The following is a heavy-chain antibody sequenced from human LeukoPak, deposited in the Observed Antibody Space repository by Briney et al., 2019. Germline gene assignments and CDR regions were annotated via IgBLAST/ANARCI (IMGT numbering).Heavy chain of an antibody. Sequence: PSETLSLTCTVSSGSINSGSYYWNWIRQPAGKGLEWIGRIYSSGSTNYNPSPKSRVTMSVDTSKNQFSLKLSSVTAADTAVYYCARYEAVAGVFDYWGQGTLVTVSS. J-gene: IGHJ4*02. CDR3: ARYEAVAGVFDY. V-gene: IGHV4-61*02. CDR2: IYSSGST. D-gene: IGHD6-19*01. CDR1: SGSINSGSYY.